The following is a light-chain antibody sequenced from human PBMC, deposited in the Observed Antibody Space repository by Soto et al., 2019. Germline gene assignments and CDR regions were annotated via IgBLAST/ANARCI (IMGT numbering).Light chain of an antibody. Sequence: QSALTQPPSASGSPGQSVTISCTGTSSDVGGYNYVSWYQQHPGKAPKVMIYEVSKRPSGVPDRFSGSKSGNTASLTVSGLQAEDEADYYCSSFKGTNSFVFGTGTKLTVL. J-gene: IGLJ1*01. CDR3: SSFKGTNSFV. V-gene: IGLV2-8*01. CDR2: EVS. CDR1: SSDVGGYNY.